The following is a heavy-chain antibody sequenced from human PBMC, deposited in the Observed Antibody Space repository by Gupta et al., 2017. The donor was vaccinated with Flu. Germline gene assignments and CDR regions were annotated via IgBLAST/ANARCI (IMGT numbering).Heavy chain of an antibody. V-gene: IGHV1-18*01. CDR1: GYRFNSYG. D-gene: IGHD2-21*02. CDR3: ARKSDGFDF. J-gene: IGHJ4*02. Sequence: VSCKASGYRFNSYGITWVRQAPGRGLEWMGWIICHSAETRYAQNFQGRFTMTTDTSTKTAYMELTSLTSDDTAVYYCARKSDGFDFWGLGTVVIVSS. CDR2: IICHSAET.